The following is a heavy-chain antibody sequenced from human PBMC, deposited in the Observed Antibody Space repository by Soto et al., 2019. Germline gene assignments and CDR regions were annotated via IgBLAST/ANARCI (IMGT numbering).Heavy chain of an antibody. J-gene: IGHJ5*02. CDR3: ARGLGIRGNWFDP. D-gene: IGHD7-27*01. Sequence: EVKLVESGGGLVQPGGSLRLSCAASGFTFSNYWMSWVRQAPGKGLEWVANIKQDGSEKYYVDSVKGRFTISRDNAKNSLYLQMNSLRAADTAVYYCARGLGIRGNWFDPWGQGTLVTVSS. CDR2: IKQDGSEK. CDR1: GFTFSNYW. V-gene: IGHV3-7*01.